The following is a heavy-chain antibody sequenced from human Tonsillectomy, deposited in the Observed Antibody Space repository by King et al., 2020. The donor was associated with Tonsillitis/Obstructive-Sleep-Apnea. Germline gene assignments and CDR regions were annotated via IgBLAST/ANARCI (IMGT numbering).Heavy chain of an antibody. CDR3: ARDLGERGFDF. D-gene: IGHD3-16*01. J-gene: IGHJ4*02. CDR1: GYTFTSYY. V-gene: IGHV1-46*01. Sequence: QLVQSGAELKKPGASVTVSCKASGYTFTSYYIHWVRQAPGQGLEWMGVINASGGRPNYAQKFQGRVTMTRDTSTSKVYMDLSSLRSEDTAVYYCARDLGERGFDFWGQGTLVTVSS. CDR2: INASGGRP.